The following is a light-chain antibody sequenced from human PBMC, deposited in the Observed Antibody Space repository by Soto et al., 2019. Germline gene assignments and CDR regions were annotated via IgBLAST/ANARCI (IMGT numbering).Light chain of an antibody. CDR3: QQYGSSAFT. V-gene: IGKV3-20*01. CDR1: QSVSSNY. Sequence: EVVLTQSPGIVSLSPGGRATLSCRASQSVSSNYLAWYQQKPGQTPRLLIYGASSRATGIPDRFSGSGSGTDFTLTISRLEPEDFAMYYCQQYGSSAFTFGGGTKVEIK. CDR2: GAS. J-gene: IGKJ4*01.